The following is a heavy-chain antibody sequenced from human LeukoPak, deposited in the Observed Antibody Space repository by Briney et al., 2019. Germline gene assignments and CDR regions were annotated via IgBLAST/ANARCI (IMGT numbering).Heavy chain of an antibody. D-gene: IGHD6-19*01. CDR1: GFTFSSYG. V-gene: IGHV3-33*01. CDR2: IWYDGNNK. J-gene: IGHJ1*01. CDR3: ATDLEQWLVQGHFQH. Sequence: SGKSLRLSCAASGFTFSSYGMHWVRQAPGKGLEWEAIIWYDGNNKYYADSVKGRFTISRDNSKNTLYLQMNSLRAEDTAVYYCATDLEQWLVQGHFQHWGQGTLVTVSS.